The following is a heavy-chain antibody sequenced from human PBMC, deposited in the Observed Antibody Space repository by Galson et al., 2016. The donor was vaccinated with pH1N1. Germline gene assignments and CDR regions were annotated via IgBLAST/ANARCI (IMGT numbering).Heavy chain of an antibody. CDR3: ATVRTWCNSDSCPGVDV. CDR1: GGTFTPYW. D-gene: IGHD2/OR15-2a*01. Sequence: SVKVSCKASGGTFTPYWMFWMRQAPGQGLEWMGRINPKTAYTTYAEKFRGRVTMTRDTSTGTAYMELNSLTSDYSAVYYCATVRTWCNSDSCPGVDVWGQGTAVTVSS. CDR2: INPKTAYT. J-gene: IGHJ6*02. V-gene: IGHV1-2*06.